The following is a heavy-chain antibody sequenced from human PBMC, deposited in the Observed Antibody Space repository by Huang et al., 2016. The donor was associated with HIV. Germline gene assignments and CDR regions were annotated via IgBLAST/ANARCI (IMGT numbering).Heavy chain of an antibody. CDR1: GFTFNNYG. D-gene: IGHD5-12*01. CDR3: AKASRGGFELDF. CDR2: GSADGNIK. J-gene: IGHJ4*02. Sequence: QVQLVESGGAVVQPGRSLRLSCTASGFTFNNYGMHWVRQALGKVLEWVAVGSADGNIKKYVVSVKGRFTISRDKTQNMLYLQINNLRGEDTALYHWAKASRGGFELDFWGQGTLVTVSS. V-gene: IGHV3-30*18.